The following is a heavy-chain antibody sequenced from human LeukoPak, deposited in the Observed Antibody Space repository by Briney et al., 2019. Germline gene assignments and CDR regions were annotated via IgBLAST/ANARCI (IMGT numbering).Heavy chain of an antibody. J-gene: IGHJ4*02. CDR3: AKYSGSYVGFDY. CDR2: LYSGGTT. CDR1: GFTVSSNY. V-gene: IGHV3-66*02. Sequence: GGSLRLSCAASGFTVSSNYMSWVRQAPGKGLEWVSLLYSGGTTYYADSVKGRFTISRDNAKNTLYLQVNSLRAEDTAVFYCAKYSGSYVGFDYWGQGTLVTVSS. D-gene: IGHD1-26*01.